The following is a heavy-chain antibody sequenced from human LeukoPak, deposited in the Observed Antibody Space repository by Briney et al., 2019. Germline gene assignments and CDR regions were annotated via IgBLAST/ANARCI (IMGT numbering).Heavy chain of an antibody. CDR2: IIPILGIA. Sequence: SVKVSCKASGGTFSSYAISWVRQAPGQGLEWMGRIIPILGIANYAQKFQGRVTITADKSTSTAYMELSSLRSEDTAVYYCASSINNYYDSSGYYRPSYFDYWGQGTLVTVSS. J-gene: IGHJ4*02. D-gene: IGHD3-22*01. V-gene: IGHV1-69*04. CDR1: GGTFSSYA. CDR3: ASSINNYYDSSGYYRPSYFDY.